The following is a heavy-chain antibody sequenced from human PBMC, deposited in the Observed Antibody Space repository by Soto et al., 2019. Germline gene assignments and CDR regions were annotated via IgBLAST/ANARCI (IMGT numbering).Heavy chain of an antibody. J-gene: IGHJ5*02. D-gene: IGHD4-4*01. Sequence: LRLSCVAAGFTFSSAAMNWVRQAPGKGLEWVSIISDTGTRTHYADSVKGRFTISRDNSKNTLYLDMNSLRAEDTAVYYCAKSLDIHYKNWFDPWGQGTLVTVSS. CDR2: ISDTGTRT. CDR1: GFTFSSAA. V-gene: IGHV3-23*01. CDR3: AKSLDIHYKNWFDP.